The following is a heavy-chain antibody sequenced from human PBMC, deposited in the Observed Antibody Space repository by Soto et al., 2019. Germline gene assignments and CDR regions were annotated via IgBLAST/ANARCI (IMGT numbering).Heavy chain of an antibody. Sequence: TMPLPCTVSRVTISSSSYHRVRNRKPPGKGLEWIGGIYYSGSTYYNPSLKSRVTISVDTSKNQFSLKLSSVTAADTAVYYCASDSGCSDGSCRGHYCGQGTLVTVSS. V-gene: IGHV4-39*01. J-gene: IGHJ4*02. CDR1: RVTISSSSYH. D-gene: IGHD2-15*01. CDR3: ASDSGCSDGSCRGHY. CDR2: IYYSGST.